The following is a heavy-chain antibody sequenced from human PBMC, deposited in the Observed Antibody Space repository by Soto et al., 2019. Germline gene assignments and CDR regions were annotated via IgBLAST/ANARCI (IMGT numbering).Heavy chain of an antibody. Sequence: GCLVRSCSISGCTFSGSAIHWVRQASGKGLEWVGLIKSKANNYATAYTASVKGRFTISRDDSRNTAYLQMNSLRADDTAIYYCTRLYKNFKFDPWGQGTLVTVYS. CDR1: GCTFSGSA. CDR2: IKSKANNYAT. V-gene: IGHV3-73*01. CDR3: TRLYKNFKFDP. J-gene: IGHJ5*02. D-gene: IGHD3-10*01.